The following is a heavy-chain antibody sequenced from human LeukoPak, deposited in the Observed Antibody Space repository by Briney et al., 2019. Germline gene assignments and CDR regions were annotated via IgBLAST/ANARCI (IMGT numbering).Heavy chain of an antibody. CDR3: ATEGKVVRGVYTDY. D-gene: IGHD3-10*01. CDR1: GYTFTSYG. J-gene: IGHJ4*02. CDR2: ISAYNGNT. Sequence: ASVKVSCKASGYTFTSYGISWVRQAPGQGLEWMGWISAYNGNTNYAQKLQGRVTMTEDTSTDTAYMELSSLRSEDTAIYYCATEGKVVRGVYTDYWGQGTLVTVSS. V-gene: IGHV1-18*01.